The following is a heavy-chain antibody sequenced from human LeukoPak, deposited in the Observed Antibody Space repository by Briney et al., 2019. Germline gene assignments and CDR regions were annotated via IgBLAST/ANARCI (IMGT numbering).Heavy chain of an antibody. V-gene: IGHV3-48*01. CDR2: ISSSGSTI. CDR1: GFTFSSYS. J-gene: IGHJ4*02. Sequence: GGSLRLSCAASGFTFSSYSMNWVRQAPGKGLEWVSYISSSGSTIFYADSVKGRFTTSRDNAKNSLYLQMNSLRAEDTAVYYCASILGYCSGGSCTNDYWGQGTLVTVSS. D-gene: IGHD2-15*01. CDR3: ASILGYCSGGSCTNDY.